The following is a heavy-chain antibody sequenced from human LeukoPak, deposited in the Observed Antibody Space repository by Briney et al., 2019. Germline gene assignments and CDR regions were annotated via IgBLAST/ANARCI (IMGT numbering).Heavy chain of an antibody. CDR1: GYSFTSYW. CDR3: ARHVYCSGGSCRALFDY. D-gene: IGHD2-15*01. J-gene: IGHJ4*02. Sequence: GESLKISCKGSGYSFTSYWIGWVRQMPGKGLEWMGIIYPSDSDTRYSPSFQGQVTISADKSISTAYLQWSSLKASDTAMYYCARHVYCSGGSCRALFDYWGQGTLVTVSS. CDR2: IYPSDSDT. V-gene: IGHV5-51*01.